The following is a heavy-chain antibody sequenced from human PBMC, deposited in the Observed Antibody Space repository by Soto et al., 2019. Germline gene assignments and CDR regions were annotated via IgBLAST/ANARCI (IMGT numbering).Heavy chain of an antibody. CDR3: TTDPVYCSGGSGVSD. CDR2: IKSKTNGGTT. Sequence: PGGSLRLSCAASGFTFSNAWMSWVRQAAGKGREWVGRIKSKTNGGTTDYAAPVKGRFTISRDDSKNTLYLQMNSLKTEDTAVDYCTTDPVYCSGGSGVSDWGQGTLVTGSS. V-gene: IGHV3-15*01. CDR1: GFTFSNAW. J-gene: IGHJ4*02. D-gene: IGHD2-15*01.